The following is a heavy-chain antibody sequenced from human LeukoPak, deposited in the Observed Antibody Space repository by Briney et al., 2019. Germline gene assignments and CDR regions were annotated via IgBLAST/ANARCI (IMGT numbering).Heavy chain of an antibody. CDR1: GGSISSYY. Sequence: SETLSLTCTVSGGSISSYYWSWIRQPPGKGLEWIGYISYSGSTNYNPSLKSRVTISVDTSKNQFSLKLSSVTAADTAVYYCAKVGAEGYFDYWGQGTLVTVSS. CDR3: AKVGAEGYFDY. CDR2: ISYSGST. J-gene: IGHJ4*02. D-gene: IGHD1-26*01. V-gene: IGHV4-59*08.